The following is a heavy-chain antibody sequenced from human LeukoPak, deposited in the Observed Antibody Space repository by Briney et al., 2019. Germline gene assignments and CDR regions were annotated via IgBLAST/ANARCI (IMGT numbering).Heavy chain of an antibody. CDR2: IYYSGST. V-gene: IGHV4-59*08. CDR1: GGSISSYY. J-gene: IGHJ3*02. Sequence: PSETLSLTCTVSGGSISSYYWSWIRQPPGNGLEWIGYIYYSGSTNYNPSLKSRVTISVDTSKNQFSLKLSSVTAADTAVYYCARQGSLWQWLEKHDAFDIWGQGTMVTVSS. CDR3: ARQGSLWQWLEKHDAFDI. D-gene: IGHD6-19*01.